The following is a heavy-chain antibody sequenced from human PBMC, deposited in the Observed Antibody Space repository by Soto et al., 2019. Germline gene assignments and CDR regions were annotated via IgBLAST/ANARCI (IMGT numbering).Heavy chain of an antibody. Sequence: QVQLVQSGAEVKKPGSSVKVSCKASGGTLSNYGISWVRQAPGQGLEWMGGIIPVFGTANYAQKFQGRVTTTADESTSTGDMDGTRLRSEDTAVYYCARGDATKIVVTTYYGMDVWGQGTTVTVSS. V-gene: IGHV1-69*12. CDR1: GGTLSNYG. J-gene: IGHJ6*02. D-gene: IGHD4-17*01. CDR2: IIPVFGTA. CDR3: ARGDATKIVVTTYYGMDV.